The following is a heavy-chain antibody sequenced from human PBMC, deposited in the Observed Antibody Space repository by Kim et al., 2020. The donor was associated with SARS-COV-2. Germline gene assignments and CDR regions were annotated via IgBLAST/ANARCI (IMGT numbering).Heavy chain of an antibody. CDR3: LAEIGSRSFDH. D-gene: IGHD3-10*01. Sequence: GGSLRLSCAASGFTFSAKAWHWVRQAPGKGLEWLAHIVYDGSHISYPDSVKGRFIISRDNTKSTLYLQMNSLRPEDTAVYYCLAEIGSRSFDHWGQGTLVTVSS. CDR1: GFTFSAKA. J-gene: IGHJ4*02. CDR2: IVYDGSHI. V-gene: IGHV3-30*04.